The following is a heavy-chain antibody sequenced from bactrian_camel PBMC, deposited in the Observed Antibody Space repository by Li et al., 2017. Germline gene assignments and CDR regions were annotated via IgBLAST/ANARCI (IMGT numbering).Heavy chain of an antibody. CDR2: ISSDGST. CDR1: GFTFDDSD. J-gene: IGHJ4*01. D-gene: IGHD5*01. V-gene: IGHV3S63*01. CDR3: NIGLCGTWPPGEDNY. Sequence: HVQLVESGGGSVQAGEILRLSCTASGFTFDDSDMGWYRQAPGNECELVSTISSDGSTYYVDSGKGRFTISQDNAGGNTASLQMSSLKPEDTAMYYCNIGLCGTWPPGEDNYWGQGTQVTVS.